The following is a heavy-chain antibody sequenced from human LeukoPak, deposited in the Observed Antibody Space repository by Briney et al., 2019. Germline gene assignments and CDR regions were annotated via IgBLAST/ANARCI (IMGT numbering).Heavy chain of an antibody. CDR2: IKQDGSEK. CDR1: GFTFSSYW. CDR3: ARDRDDILTGYHHGPFDY. Sequence: SGGSLRLSCAASGFTFSSYWMSWVRQAPGKGLEWVANIKQDGSEKYYVDSVKGRFTISRDNAKNSLYLQMNSMRAEDTAVYYCARDRDDILTGYHHGPFDYWGQGTLVTVSS. V-gene: IGHV3-7*01. J-gene: IGHJ4*02. D-gene: IGHD3-9*01.